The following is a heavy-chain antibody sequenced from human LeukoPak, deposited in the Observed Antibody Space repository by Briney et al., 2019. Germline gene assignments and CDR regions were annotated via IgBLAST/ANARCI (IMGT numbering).Heavy chain of an antibody. CDR1: GYSFTSYW. D-gene: IGHD2-2*02. V-gene: IGHV5-51*01. Sequence: GESLKISCKGSGYSFTSYWIGWVRQMPGKGLEWMGIIYPGDSDTRYSPSFQGQVTISAGKSISTAYLQWSSLKASDTAMYYCARHLGYCSSTSCYNSWFDPWGQGTLVTVSS. CDR2: IYPGDSDT. CDR3: ARHLGYCSSTSCYNSWFDP. J-gene: IGHJ5*02.